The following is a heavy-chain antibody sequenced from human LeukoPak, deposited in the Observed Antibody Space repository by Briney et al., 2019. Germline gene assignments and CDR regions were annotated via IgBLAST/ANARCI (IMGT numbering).Heavy chain of an antibody. V-gene: IGHV3-66*01. CDR1: GFTISNTY. Sequence: GGSLRLSCAASGFTISNTYISWVRQAPGRGLEWVSVTYVGGNTDSADFVKDRFTISTDNSKNTLYLHMNNLRAEDTAVYYCARDLGYTQDYWGQGTLVTVSS. CDR2: TYVGGNT. J-gene: IGHJ4*02. D-gene: IGHD5-24*01. CDR3: ARDLGYTQDY.